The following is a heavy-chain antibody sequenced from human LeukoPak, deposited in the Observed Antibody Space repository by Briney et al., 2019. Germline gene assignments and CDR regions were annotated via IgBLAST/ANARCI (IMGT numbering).Heavy chain of an antibody. CDR3: ARLGGYSGYDSGYYFDY. CDR1: GYSFTSYW. J-gene: IGHJ4*02. Sequence: GESLKISCKGSGYSFTSYWIGWVRQMPGKGLECMGIIYPGDSDTRYSPSFQGQVTISADRSISTAYLQWSSLKASDTAMYYCARLGGYSGYDSGYYFDYWGQGTLVTVSS. D-gene: IGHD5-12*01. CDR2: IYPGDSDT. V-gene: IGHV5-51*01.